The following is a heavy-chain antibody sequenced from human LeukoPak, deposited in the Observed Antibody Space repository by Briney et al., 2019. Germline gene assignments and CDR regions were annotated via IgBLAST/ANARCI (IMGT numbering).Heavy chain of an antibody. V-gene: IGHV4-59*01. CDR2: IHYSGNT. CDR1: CDSISTYY. J-gene: IGHJ5*02. Sequence: SETLSLTCIVSCDSISTYYWNWIRQPPGKGLEWVGYIHYSGNTNYNPSLKNRVTISVDTSKNQFSLKLSSVTAADTAVYYCARDQDAASGIWFDPWGQGTLVTVSS. D-gene: IGHD1-14*01. CDR3: ARDQDAASGIWFDP.